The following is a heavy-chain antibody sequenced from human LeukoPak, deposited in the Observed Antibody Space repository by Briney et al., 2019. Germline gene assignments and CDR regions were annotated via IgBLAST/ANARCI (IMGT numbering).Heavy chain of an antibody. CDR2: ISAYNGNT. CDR1: GYTFTSYG. D-gene: IGHD3-16*02. V-gene: IGHV1-18*01. CDR3: ARGEVMITFGGVISALSPSDY. Sequence: ASVKVSCKASGYTFTSYGISWVRQAPGQGLEWMGWISAYNGNTNYAQKLQGRVTMTTDTSTSTAYMELRSLRSDDTAVYYCARGEVMITFGGVISALSPSDYWGQGTLVTVSS. J-gene: IGHJ4*02.